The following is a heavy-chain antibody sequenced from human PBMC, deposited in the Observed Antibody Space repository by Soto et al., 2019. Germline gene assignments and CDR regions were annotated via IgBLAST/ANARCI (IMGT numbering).Heavy chain of an antibody. V-gene: IGHV3-7*01. J-gene: IGHJ4*02. CDR1: GFTFSSYW. D-gene: IGHD3-3*01. Sequence: GGSLRLSCAASGFTFSSYWMSWVRQAPGKGLEWVANIKQDGSEKYYVDSVKGRFTISRDNAKNSLYLQMNSLRAEDTAVYYCAREYDFWSGYVDYWGQGTLVTVSS. CDR3: AREYDFWSGYVDY. CDR2: IKQDGSEK.